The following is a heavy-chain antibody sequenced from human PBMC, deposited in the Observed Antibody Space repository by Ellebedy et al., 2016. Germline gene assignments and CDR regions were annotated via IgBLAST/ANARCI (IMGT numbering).Heavy chain of an antibody. D-gene: IGHD3-22*01. CDR3: ARDSSGYYFLPDY. J-gene: IGHJ4*02. CDR1: GFTFKTYW. V-gene: IGHV3-33*08. CDR2: IWYDGNAK. Sequence: GESLKISXAASGFTFKTYWMNWVRQAPGKGLEWVAIIWYDGNAKHYTDSVKGRFTISRDNSKNTLYLQMNSLRAEDTAVYYCARDSSGYYFLPDYWGQGTLVTVSS.